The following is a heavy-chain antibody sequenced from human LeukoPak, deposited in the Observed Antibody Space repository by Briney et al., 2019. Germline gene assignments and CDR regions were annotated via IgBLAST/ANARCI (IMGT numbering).Heavy chain of an antibody. CDR2: SHQTGST. J-gene: IGHJ4*02. D-gene: IGHD3-10*01. V-gene: IGHV4-4*02. Sequence: SETLSLTCAVSGGSIGSIEWFSWVRQTPGKGLEWIGESHQTGSTNYNPSLKSRVTISVDKSKNQFSLDFNSVTAADTAIYYCALQGGDARLTKLRGVVIHSFHYWGQGTLVTVSS. CDR3: ALQGGDARLTKLRGVVIHSFHY. CDR1: GGSIGSIEW.